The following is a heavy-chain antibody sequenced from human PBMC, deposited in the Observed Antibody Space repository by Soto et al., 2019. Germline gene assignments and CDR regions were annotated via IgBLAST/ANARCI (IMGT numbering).Heavy chain of an antibody. J-gene: IGHJ6*02. Sequence: PGAGVNISCVGCGYSSDSSSLRWVHQKPGKGLEWMGRIDPSDSYTNYSPYFQGHVTISDDKSISTDYLQRSRLKASDTAMYYCARRNTAMARYYYGMDVWGQ. CDR2: IDPSDSYT. V-gene: IGHV5-10-1*01. D-gene: IGHD5-18*01. CDR3: ARRNTAMARYYYGMDV. CDR1: GYSSDSSS.